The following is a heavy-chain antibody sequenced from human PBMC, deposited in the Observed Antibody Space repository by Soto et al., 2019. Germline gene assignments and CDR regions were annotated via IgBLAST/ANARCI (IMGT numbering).Heavy chain of an antibody. CDR1: GGSISSSNW. J-gene: IGHJ1*01. CDR2: IYHSGST. V-gene: IGHV4-4*02. CDR3: ARRLRLGELSSPRFHH. Sequence: QVQLQESGPGLVKPSGTLSLTCAVSGGSISSSNWWSWVRQPPGKGLEWIGEIYHSGSTNYNPSLKRRVTISVDKSKTQFSLRLSSVTAADPAVYYCARRLRLGELSSPRFHHWGQGTLVTVSS. D-gene: IGHD3-16*02.